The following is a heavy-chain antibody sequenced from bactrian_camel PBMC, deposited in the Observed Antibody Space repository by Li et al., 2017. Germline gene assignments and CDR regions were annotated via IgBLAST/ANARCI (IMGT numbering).Heavy chain of an antibody. Sequence: HVQLVESGGGLVQPGGSLRLSCAASGFTFSNNWVHWVRQAPGKGLVWVSTFYTGDGRTKSADSVKGRFTMSRDNAKNILYLQMNNLKSEDTALYYCAKALGAGDYYTGEYGYWGRGTQVTVS. D-gene: IGHD1*01. CDR1: GFTFSNNW. V-gene: IGHV3S1*01. CDR3: AKALGAGDYYTGEYGY. J-gene: IGHJ4*01. CDR2: FYTGDGRT.